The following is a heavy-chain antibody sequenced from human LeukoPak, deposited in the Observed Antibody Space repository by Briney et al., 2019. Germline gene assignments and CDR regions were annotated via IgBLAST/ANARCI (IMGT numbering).Heavy chain of an antibody. V-gene: IGHV4-4*07. CDR3: VREIPHYGIDY. Sequence: SEILSLTCTVSGGSISGYLWGWIRQPAGKGLEWVGRTFDSGSTSYNPSLESRVTMSVDTPKNQFSLRLSSVTAADTAVYFCVREIPHYGIDYWGQGTLVTVSS. J-gene: IGHJ4*02. D-gene: IGHD3-10*01. CDR2: TFDSGST. CDR1: GGSISGYL.